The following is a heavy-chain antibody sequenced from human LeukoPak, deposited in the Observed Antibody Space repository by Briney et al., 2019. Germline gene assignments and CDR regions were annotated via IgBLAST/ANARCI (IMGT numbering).Heavy chain of an antibody. J-gene: IGHJ4*02. V-gene: IGHV1-2*02. CDR1: GYTFTGYY. CDR2: INPNSGGT. Sequence: ASVKVSCKASGYTFTGYYMHWVRQAPGQGLEWMGWINPNSGGTNYAQKFQGRVTITRNTSISTAYMELSSLRSEDTAVYYCARGLGTESGSYYYYFDYWGQGTLVTVSS. CDR3: ARGLGTESGSYYYYFDY. D-gene: IGHD1-26*01.